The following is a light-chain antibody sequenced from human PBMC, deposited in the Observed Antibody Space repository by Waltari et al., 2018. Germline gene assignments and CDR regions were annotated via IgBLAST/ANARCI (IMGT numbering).Light chain of an antibody. CDR3: QSYDRSNQV. CDR1: SGSLASNY. CDR2: KDN. V-gene: IGLV6-57*01. J-gene: IGLJ2*01. Sequence: NFMLTQPHSVSESPGKTVTISCTRSSGSLASNYVQWYQQRPGSSPTTVIYKDNQRPSGVPDRFSGSIDSSSNSASLTISGLKTDDEADYYCQSYDRSNQVFGGGTKLTVL.